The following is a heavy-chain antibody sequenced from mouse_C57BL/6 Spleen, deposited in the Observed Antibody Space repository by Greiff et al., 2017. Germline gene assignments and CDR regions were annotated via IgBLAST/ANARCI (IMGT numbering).Heavy chain of an antibody. V-gene: IGHV1-55*01. CDR1: GYTFTSYW. Sequence: QVQLQQPGAELVKPGASVKMSCTASGYTFTSYWITWVKQRPGQGLEWIGDIYPGSGSTNYNEKFESKAPLTVDTSSSTAYMQLSSLTSEDSAVYYCAREGSGYLDYWGQGTTLTVSS. CDR3: AREGSGYLDY. CDR2: IYPGSGST. J-gene: IGHJ2*01. D-gene: IGHD3-2*02.